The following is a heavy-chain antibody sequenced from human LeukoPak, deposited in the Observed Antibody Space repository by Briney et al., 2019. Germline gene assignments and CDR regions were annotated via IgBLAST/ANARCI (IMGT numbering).Heavy chain of an antibody. J-gene: IGHJ4*02. Sequence: GGSLRLSCAASGSTFSSYSMNWVRQAPGKGLEWVSAISGSGGSTYYADSVKGRFTISRDNSKNTLYLQMNSLRAEDTAVYYCAKARRYCSSTSCYGYWGQGTLVTVSS. CDR3: AKARRYCSSTSCYGY. CDR2: ISGSGGST. D-gene: IGHD2-2*01. CDR1: GSTFSSYS. V-gene: IGHV3-23*01.